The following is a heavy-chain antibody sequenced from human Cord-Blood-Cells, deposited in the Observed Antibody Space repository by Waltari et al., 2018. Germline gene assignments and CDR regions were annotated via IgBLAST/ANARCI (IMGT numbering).Heavy chain of an antibody. CDR1: GFTFSSYE. Sequence: EVQLVESGGGLVQPGGSLRLSCAASGFTFSSYEMTWFRQAPGKGLEWVSYISRSGSTIYYADSVKGRFTISRDNAKNSLYLQMNSLRAEDTAVYYCARGELLWFREYYFDYWGQGTLVTVSS. D-gene: IGHD3-10*01. V-gene: IGHV3-48*03. J-gene: IGHJ4*02. CDR2: ISRSGSTI. CDR3: ARGELLWFREYYFDY.